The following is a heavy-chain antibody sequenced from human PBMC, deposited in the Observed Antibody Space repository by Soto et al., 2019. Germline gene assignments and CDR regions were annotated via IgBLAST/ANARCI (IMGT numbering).Heavy chain of an antibody. Sequence: GGSLRLSCAASGFTFSSYAMHWVRQAPGKGLEWVAVISYDGSNKYYADSVKGRFTISRDNSKNTLYLQMNSLRAEDTAVYYCARDQNYFDYWGQGTLVTVSS. CDR2: ISYDGSNK. J-gene: IGHJ4*02. CDR3: ARDQNYFDY. V-gene: IGHV3-30-3*01. CDR1: GFTFSSYA.